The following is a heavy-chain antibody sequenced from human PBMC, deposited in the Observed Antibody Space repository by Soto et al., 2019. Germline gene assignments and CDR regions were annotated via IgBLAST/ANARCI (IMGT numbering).Heavy chain of an antibody. V-gene: IGHV4-59*08. CDR2: IYYSGST. J-gene: IGHJ3*02. D-gene: IGHD6-19*01. CDR1: GGSISSYY. CDR3: ARPKPGGVAGTTGAFDI. Sequence: QVQLQESGPGLVKPSETLSLTCTVSGGSISSYYWSWIRQPPGKGLEWIGYIYYSGSTNYNPSLKSRVTISVDTSKNQFSLKLSSVTAADTAVYYCARPKPGGVAGTTGAFDIWGQGTMVTVSS.